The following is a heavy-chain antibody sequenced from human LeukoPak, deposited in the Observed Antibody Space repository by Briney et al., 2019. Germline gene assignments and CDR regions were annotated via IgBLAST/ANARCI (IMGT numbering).Heavy chain of an antibody. CDR3: ARDGRYDFWSGYYPFDY. V-gene: IGHV1-18*01. J-gene: IGHJ4*02. D-gene: IGHD3-3*01. Sequence: ASVKVSCKASGYTFTSYGISWVRQAPGQGLEWMGWISAYNGNTNYAQKLQGRVTMTTDTSTSTVYMELRSLRSDDTAVYYCARDGRYDFWSGYYPFDYWGQGTLVTVSS. CDR1: GYTFTSYG. CDR2: ISAYNGNT.